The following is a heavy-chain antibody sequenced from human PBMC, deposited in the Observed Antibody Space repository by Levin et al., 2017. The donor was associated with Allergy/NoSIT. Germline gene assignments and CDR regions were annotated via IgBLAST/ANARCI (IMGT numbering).Heavy chain of an antibody. D-gene: IGHD2-2*02. V-gene: IGHV3-33*01. CDR3: ARDRRPATAIPDYYYGMDV. CDR2: IWYDGSNK. J-gene: IGHJ6*02. Sequence: GGSLRLSCAASGFTFSSYGMHWVRQAPGKGLEWVAVIWYDGSNKYYADSVKGRFTISRDNSKNTLYLQMNSLRAEDTAVYYCARDRRPATAIPDYYYGMDVWGQGTTVTVSS. CDR1: GFTFSSYG.